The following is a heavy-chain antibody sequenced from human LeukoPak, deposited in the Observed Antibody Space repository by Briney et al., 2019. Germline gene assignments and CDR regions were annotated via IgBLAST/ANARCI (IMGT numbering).Heavy chain of an antibody. Sequence: GGSLRLSCAPYGFTFSSYWMHWVRQAPGKGLVWISRISSDGTSTSYVDSVKGRFTISRDNAKNTLYLQMNSLRAEDTAVYYCARVHYGDYVDYWGQGTLVTVSS. J-gene: IGHJ4*02. D-gene: IGHD4-17*01. CDR1: GFTFSSYW. CDR2: ISSDGTST. CDR3: ARVHYGDYVDY. V-gene: IGHV3-74*01.